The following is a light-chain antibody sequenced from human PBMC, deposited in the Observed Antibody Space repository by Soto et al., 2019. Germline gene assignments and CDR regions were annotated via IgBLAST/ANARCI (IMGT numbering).Light chain of an antibody. CDR3: QQYNKWPPVT. CDR2: GVS. J-gene: IGKJ2*01. CDR1: QSVGSY. V-gene: IGKV3-15*01. Sequence: DIMMTQSPGTLSVSPGESATLSCRASQSVGSYLAWYQQKPGQAPRLLIYGVSTRATGIPARFSGSGSGTEFTLTISGLQSEDFAIYYCQQYNKWPPVTFGQGTKLEIK.